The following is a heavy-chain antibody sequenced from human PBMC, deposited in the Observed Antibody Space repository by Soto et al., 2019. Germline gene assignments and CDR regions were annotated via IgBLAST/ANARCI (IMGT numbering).Heavy chain of an antibody. J-gene: IGHJ2*01. CDR2: ISNSGSS. D-gene: IGHD3-10*02. Sequence: WTWIRQPPGKGLEWIGYISNSGSSNYNPSLKSRVTISLDTSKNQFPLKLSSVTPADTAVYYCARNVGLWYFALWGRGTLVTVSS. CDR3: ARNVGLWYFAL. V-gene: IGHV4-59*01.